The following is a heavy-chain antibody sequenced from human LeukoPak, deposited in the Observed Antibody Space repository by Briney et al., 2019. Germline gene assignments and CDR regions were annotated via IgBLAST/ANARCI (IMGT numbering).Heavy chain of an antibody. CDR1: GGTFSSYA. D-gene: IGHD6-19*01. CDR2: IIPILGIA. CDR3: ARDSGIAVAGNFDY. V-gene: IGHV1-69*04. Sequence: SVKLSCKASGGTFSSYAISWVRQAPGQGREWMGRIIPILGIANYAQKFQGRVTITADKSTRTAYMELSSLRSEDTAVYYCARDSGIAVAGNFDYWGQGTLVTVSS. J-gene: IGHJ4*02.